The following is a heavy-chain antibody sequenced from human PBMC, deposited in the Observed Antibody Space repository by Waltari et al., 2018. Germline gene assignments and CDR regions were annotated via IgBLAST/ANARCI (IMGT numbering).Heavy chain of an antibody. J-gene: IGHJ4*02. CDR3: ARTYSSSWYPFYFDY. Sequence: EVQLVETGGGLIQPGGSLRLSCAASGFTVSSNYMSWVRQAPGKGLEWVSVIYSGGSTYYADSVKGRFTISRDNSKNTLYLQMNSLRAEDTAVYYCARTYSSSWYPFYFDYWGQGTLVTVSS. CDR1: GFTVSSNY. D-gene: IGHD6-13*01. V-gene: IGHV3-53*02. CDR2: IYSGGST.